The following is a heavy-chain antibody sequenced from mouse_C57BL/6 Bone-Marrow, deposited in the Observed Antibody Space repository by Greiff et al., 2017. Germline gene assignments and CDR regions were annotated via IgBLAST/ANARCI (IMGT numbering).Heavy chain of an antibody. CDR3: ARIGNYSYAMDY. D-gene: IGHD2-1*01. J-gene: IGHJ4*01. Sequence: QVQLQQSGPELVKPGASVKISCKASGYAFSSSWMNWVKQRPGKGLEWIGRIYPGDGDTNYNGKFKGKATLTADKSSITAYMQLSSLTSDDSAVYFCARIGNYSYAMDYWGQGTSVTVSS. V-gene: IGHV1-82*01. CDR1: GYAFSSSW. CDR2: IYPGDGDT.